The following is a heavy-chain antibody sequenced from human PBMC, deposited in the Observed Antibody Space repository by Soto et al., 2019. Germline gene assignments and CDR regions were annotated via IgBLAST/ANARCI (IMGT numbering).Heavy chain of an antibody. D-gene: IGHD5-18*01. J-gene: IGHJ4*02. CDR2: IYYSGST. CDR1: GGSISGYY. V-gene: IGHV4-59*01. Sequence: QVQLQESGPGLVKPSETLSLTCIVSGGSISGYYWSWIRQPPGKGLEWIGYIYYSGSTNYNPSLKSRVTISVDTSKNQFSLKLSSVTAADTAVYYCARVGYSYGYYPYYFDYWGQGTLVTVSS. CDR3: ARVGYSYGYYPYYFDY.